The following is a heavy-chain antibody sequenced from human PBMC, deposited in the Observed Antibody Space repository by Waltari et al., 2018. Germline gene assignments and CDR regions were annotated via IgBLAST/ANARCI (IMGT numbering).Heavy chain of an antibody. D-gene: IGHD6-13*01. V-gene: IGHV3-21*01. Sequence: EVQLVESGGGLVKPGGSLRLSCAASGFTFSSYSMNWVRQAPGKGLEWVSSISSSSSYIYYADSVKCRFTISRDNAKNSLYLQMNSLRAEDTAVYYCARDPSSSVDYWGQGTLVTVSS. CDR1: GFTFSSYS. CDR3: ARDPSSSVDY. J-gene: IGHJ4*02. CDR2: ISSSSSYI.